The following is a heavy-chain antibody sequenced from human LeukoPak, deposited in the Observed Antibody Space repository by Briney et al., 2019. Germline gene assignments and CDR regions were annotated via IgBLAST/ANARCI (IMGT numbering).Heavy chain of an antibody. CDR2: ISSSGGSS. Sequence: PGGSLRLSCAASRFTFSSYAMSWVRQAPGKGLEWVSAISSSGGSSYYADSVKGRFAISRDNSKNTLYLQMNSLRAEDTAVYYCVNLNWNYLLVDYWGQGTLVTVSS. CDR3: VNLNWNYLLVDY. CDR1: RFTFSSYA. D-gene: IGHD1-7*01. J-gene: IGHJ4*02. V-gene: IGHV3-23*01.